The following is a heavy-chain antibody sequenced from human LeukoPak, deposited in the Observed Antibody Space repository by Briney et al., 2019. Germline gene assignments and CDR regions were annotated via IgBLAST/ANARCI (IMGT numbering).Heavy chain of an antibody. V-gene: IGHV4-59*01. Sequence: TSETLSLTCTVSGGSISGLYWNWIRQPPGKGLEWIGYIYYNGSTNYNASLKSRVTISVATSRNQFSLKLSSVTAADTAVYYCARRWRGYYYMDVWGKGTTVSVSS. CDR3: ARRWRGYYYMDV. CDR2: IYYNGST. J-gene: IGHJ6*03. CDR1: GGSISGLY. D-gene: IGHD4-23*01.